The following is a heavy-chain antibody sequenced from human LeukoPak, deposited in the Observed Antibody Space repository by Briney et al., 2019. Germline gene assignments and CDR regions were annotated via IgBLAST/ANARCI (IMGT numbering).Heavy chain of an antibody. Sequence: ASVKVSCKASGGTFSSYAISWVRQAPGQGLEWMGGIIPIFGTANYAQKFQGRVTITADESTSTAYMELSSLRSEDTAVYYCARDLPLTPSYYYDSSDAFDIWGQGTMVTVSS. CDR2: IIPIFGTA. CDR1: GGTFSSYA. J-gene: IGHJ3*02. D-gene: IGHD3-22*01. CDR3: ARDLPLTPSYYYDSSDAFDI. V-gene: IGHV1-69*13.